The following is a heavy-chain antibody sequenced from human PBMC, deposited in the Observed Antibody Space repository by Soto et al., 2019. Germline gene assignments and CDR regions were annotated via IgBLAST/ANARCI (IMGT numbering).Heavy chain of an antibody. J-gene: IGHJ4*02. CDR1: GFTFSSYA. Sequence: EVQLLESGGGLVQPGGSLRLSCAASGFTFSSYAMSWVRQAPGKGLEWVSSISGGGVSTYYADSLKGRFTVSRDNFKNTLYLQLNSLRAEDTAVYYCAKGWCSSWYTFDYWGQGTLVTVSS. D-gene: IGHD6-13*01. CDR2: ISGGGVST. CDR3: AKGWCSSWYTFDY. V-gene: IGHV3-23*01.